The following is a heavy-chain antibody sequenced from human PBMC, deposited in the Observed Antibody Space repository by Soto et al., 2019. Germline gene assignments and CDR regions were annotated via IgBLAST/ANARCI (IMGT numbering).Heavy chain of an antibody. V-gene: IGHV1-8*01. CDR3: ARGIPGYGCAATCYSGWFDL. CDR1: GYTFTNYD. D-gene: IGHD2-15*01. Sequence: ASVKVSCKASGYTFTNYDINWVRQATGQGPEYMGRMNPNSGKIGYVQKFQGRVTMTSNTSISTAYMELSSLRFEDTAVYYCARGIPGYGCAATCYSGWFDLWGQGTLVTVSS. CDR2: MNPNSGKI. J-gene: IGHJ5*02.